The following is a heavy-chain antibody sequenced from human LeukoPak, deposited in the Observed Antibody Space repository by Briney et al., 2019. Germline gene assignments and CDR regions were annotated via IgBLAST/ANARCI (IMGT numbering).Heavy chain of an antibody. CDR3: ARQGYTASYYFLDS. D-gene: IGHD1-26*01. CDR2: IYATGST. J-gene: IGHJ4*02. V-gene: IGHV4-4*07. Sequence: SETLSLTCDVSGDFFRSYWWGWVRQPAGKGLEWIGRIYATGSTKFNPSLKSRLTISMDTSTNQFSLKLPSVTAADTAVYFCARQGYTASYYFLDSWSQGILVTVSS. CDR1: GDFFRSYW.